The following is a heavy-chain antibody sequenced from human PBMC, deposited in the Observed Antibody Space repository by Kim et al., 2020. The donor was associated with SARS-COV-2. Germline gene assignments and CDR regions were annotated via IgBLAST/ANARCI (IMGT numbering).Heavy chain of an antibody. CDR3: ARVGGPGHQAARDAFDI. Sequence: SVKVSCKASGGTFSSYAISWVRQAPGQGLEWMGGIIPIFGTANYAQKFQGRVTITADKSTSTAYMELSSLRSEDTAVYYCARVGGPGHQAARDAFDIWGQGTMVTVSS. CDR1: GGTFSSYA. V-gene: IGHV1-69*06. CDR2: IIPIFGTA. D-gene: IGHD6-6*01. J-gene: IGHJ3*02.